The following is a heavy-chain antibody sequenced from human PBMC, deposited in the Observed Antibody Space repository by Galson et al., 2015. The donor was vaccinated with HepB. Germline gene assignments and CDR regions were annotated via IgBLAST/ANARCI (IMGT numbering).Heavy chain of an antibody. Sequence: SVKVSCKASGGTFSSYAISWVRQAPGQGLEWMGGIIPIFGTANYAQKFQGRVTITADKSTSTAYMELSSLRSEDTAVYYCARDGPYLVGDEGAFDYWGQGTLVTVSS. CDR2: IIPIFGTA. D-gene: IGHD1-26*01. V-gene: IGHV1-69*06. CDR3: ARDGPYLVGDEGAFDY. J-gene: IGHJ4*02. CDR1: GGTFSSYA.